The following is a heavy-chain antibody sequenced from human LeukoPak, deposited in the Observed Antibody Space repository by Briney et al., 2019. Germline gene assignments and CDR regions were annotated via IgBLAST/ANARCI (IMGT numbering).Heavy chain of an antibody. CDR1: GFTFSNYW. D-gene: IGHD3-22*01. V-gene: IGHV3-7*01. Sequence: GGSLRLSCEGSGFTFSNYWMGWVRQAPGKGLQWVANIKTDGSEKYYVDSVKGRFTISRDNAKNSLYLQMNSLRAEDTAVYYCATYSSLNRREFQYWGRGTLLTVSS. CDR3: ATYSSLNRREFQY. CDR2: IKTDGSEK. J-gene: IGHJ1*01.